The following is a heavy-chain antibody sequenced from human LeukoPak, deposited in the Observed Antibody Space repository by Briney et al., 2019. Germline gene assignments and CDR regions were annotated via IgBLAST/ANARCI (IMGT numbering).Heavy chain of an antibody. CDR1: GFTFSNAW. J-gene: IGHJ4*02. D-gene: IGHD6-19*01. CDR3: ARGLKYISGWYYFDD. V-gene: IGHV3-15*01. Sequence: KPGGSLRLSCAASGFTFSNAWVSWVRQSPGNGREWVGRIKSKTDGGTTDYTAPVNGRITISRDDSKNTLYLQMNSLRAEDTAVYYCARGLKYISGWYYFDDWGQGTLVTVSS. CDR2: IKSKTDGGTT.